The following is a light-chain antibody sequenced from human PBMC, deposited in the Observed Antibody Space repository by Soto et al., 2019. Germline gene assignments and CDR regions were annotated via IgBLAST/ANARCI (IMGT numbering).Light chain of an antibody. CDR3: QTWGTGIHV. V-gene: IGLV4-69*01. J-gene: IGLJ1*01. CDR2: LNSDGSH. Sequence: QSVLTQSPSASASLGASVKLTCTLSSGHSSYAIAWHQQQPEKGPRYLMKLNSDGSHSKGDGIPDRFSGSSSGAERYLIISSLQSVDEADYYCQTWGTGIHVFGTGTKVTVL. CDR1: SGHSSYA.